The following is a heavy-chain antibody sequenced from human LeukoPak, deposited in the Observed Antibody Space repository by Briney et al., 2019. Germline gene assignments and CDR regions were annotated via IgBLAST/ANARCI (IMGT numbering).Heavy chain of an antibody. CDR2: INHSGST. D-gene: IGHD3-22*01. CDR1: VGSFSGYY. Sequence: SETLSLTCAVYVGSFSGYYWSWIRQPPGKGLEWIGEINHSGSTNYNPSLKSRVTISVDTSKNQFSLKLSSVTAADTAVYYCARGRYYYDSSGSIGAFDIWGQGTMVTVSS. CDR3: ARGRYYYDSSGSIGAFDI. J-gene: IGHJ3*02. V-gene: IGHV4-34*01.